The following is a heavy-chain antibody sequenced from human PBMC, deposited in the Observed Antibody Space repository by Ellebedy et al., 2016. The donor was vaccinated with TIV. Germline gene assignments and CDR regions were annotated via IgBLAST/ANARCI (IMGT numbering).Heavy chain of an antibody. CDR3: ARPVVVLRGDYYFDL. CDR2: IYYSGST. D-gene: IGHD3-22*01. J-gene: IGHJ2*01. CDR1: GGSISSYY. V-gene: IGHV4-59*08. Sequence: MPSETLSLTCTVSGGSISSYYWSWIRQPPGKGLEWIGYIYYSGSTNYNPSLKSRVTISVDTSKNQFSLKRSSVTAADTAVYYCARPVVVLRGDYYFDLWGRGTLVTVSS.